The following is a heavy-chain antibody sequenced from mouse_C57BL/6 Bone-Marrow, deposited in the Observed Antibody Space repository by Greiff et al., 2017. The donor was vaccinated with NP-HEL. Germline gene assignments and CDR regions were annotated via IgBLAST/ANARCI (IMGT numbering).Heavy chain of an antibody. Sequence: QVQLLQSGAELAKPGASVKLSCKASGYTFTSYGMHWVNQRPDTGLEWIGTINPSSGYTKYKQKFKDKVTLTADKSASTAHMQLSSLTYEDSAVYYCARYRASTGTRAMDYWGQGTSVTVSS. D-gene: IGHD4-1*02. J-gene: IGHJ4*01. V-gene: IGHV1-7*01. CDR2: INPSSGYT. CDR3: ARYRASTGTRAMDY. CDR1: GYTFTSYG.